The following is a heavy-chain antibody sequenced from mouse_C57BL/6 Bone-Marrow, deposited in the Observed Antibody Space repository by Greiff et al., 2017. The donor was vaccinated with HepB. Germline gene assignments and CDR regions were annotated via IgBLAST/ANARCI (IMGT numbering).Heavy chain of an antibody. D-gene: IGHD4-1*02. CDR2: ISYDGSN. J-gene: IGHJ3*01. V-gene: IGHV3-6*01. CDR1: GYSITSGYY. Sequence: EESGPGLVKPSQSLSLTCSVTGYSITSGYYWNWIRQFPGNKLEWMGYISYDGSNNYNPSLKNRISITRDTSKNQFFLKLNSVTTEDTATYYCANWDWFAYGGQGTLVTVSA. CDR3: ANWDWFAY.